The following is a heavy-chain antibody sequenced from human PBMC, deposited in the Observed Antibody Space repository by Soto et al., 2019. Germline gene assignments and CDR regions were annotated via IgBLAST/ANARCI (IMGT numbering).Heavy chain of an antibody. V-gene: IGHV4-61*03. CDR2: SNHSGMT. J-gene: IGHJ5*02. Sequence: SETLSLTCTVSTISGRSGTYNWSWAGQPPGKGLEWIGDSNHSGMTHYNPSLESRVSMSVDSSKNHFSLKLNSVTAADTAVYYCARENHPWAAIPVSKLKTTWWFDPWGQGTLVTVSS. D-gene: IGHD4-17*01. CDR1: TISGRSGTYN. CDR3: ARENHPWAAIPVSKLKTTWWFDP.